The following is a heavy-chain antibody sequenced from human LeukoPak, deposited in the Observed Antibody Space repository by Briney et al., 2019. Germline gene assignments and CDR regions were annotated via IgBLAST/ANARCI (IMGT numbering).Heavy chain of an antibody. Sequence: GGSLRLSCAASGLTFSSYAMSWVRQAPGKGLEWVSTTSGSGGGTYYTDSVKGRFTISRENAKNSVYLEMNSLEAGDTAVYYCARGAAGFDYWGQGTLVSVSS. D-gene: IGHD6-13*01. CDR1: GLTFSSYA. V-gene: IGHV3-23*01. CDR2: TSGSGGGT. J-gene: IGHJ4*02. CDR3: ARGAAGFDY.